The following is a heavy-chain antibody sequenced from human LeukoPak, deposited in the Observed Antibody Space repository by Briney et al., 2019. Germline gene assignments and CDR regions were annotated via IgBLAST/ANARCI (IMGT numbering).Heavy chain of an antibody. CDR3: ARGPAPSYYFDY. V-gene: IGHV1-2*04. Sequence: AAVKVSCKASGGTFSSYAISWVRQAPGQGLRWMGWINPNSGGTNYAQKFQGWVTMTRDTSISTAYMELSRLRSDDTAVYYCARGPAPSYYFDYWGQGTLVTVSS. CDR1: GGTFSSYA. J-gene: IGHJ4*02. CDR2: INPNSGGT. D-gene: IGHD1-14*01.